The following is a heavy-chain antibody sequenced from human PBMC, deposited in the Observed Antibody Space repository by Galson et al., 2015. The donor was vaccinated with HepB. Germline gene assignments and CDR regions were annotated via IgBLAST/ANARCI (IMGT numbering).Heavy chain of an antibody. V-gene: IGHV3-30*04. Sequence: SLRLSCAASGFTFSSYAMHWVRQAPGKGLEWVAVISYEGGNKYYADSVKGRFTISRDNSMSTLYLQMNSLRAEDTAVYYCARVGAAAGTKYGMDVWVQGTTVTVSS. CDR3: ARVGAAAGTKYGMDV. CDR1: GFTFSSYA. D-gene: IGHD6-13*01. J-gene: IGHJ6*02. CDR2: ISYEGGNK.